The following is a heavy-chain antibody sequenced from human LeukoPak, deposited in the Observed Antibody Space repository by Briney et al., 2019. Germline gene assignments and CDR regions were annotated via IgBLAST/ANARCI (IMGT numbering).Heavy chain of an antibody. CDR2: IYSGGST. V-gene: IGHV3-66*01. CDR1: GFTVSSNY. J-gene: IGHJ6*02. Sequence: GGSLRLSCAASGFTVSSNYMSWVRQAPGKGLEWVSVIYSGGSTYYADSVKGRFTISRGNSKNTLYLQMNSLRAEDTAVYYCARDRVNSGYYYGMDVWGQGTTVTVSS. D-gene: IGHD1-26*01. CDR3: ARDRVNSGYYYGMDV.